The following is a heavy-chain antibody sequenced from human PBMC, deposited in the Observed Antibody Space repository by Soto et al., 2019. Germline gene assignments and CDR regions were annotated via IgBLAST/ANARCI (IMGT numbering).Heavy chain of an antibody. V-gene: IGHV1-18*04. Sequence: QVQLVQSGVEVKKPGASVKVSCKASGYTFISHGISWVRQAPGQGLEWMGWISGKNGNTKYAQKFQGRVTLTTDTSTRTAFMELRSLLSDDTAVFYCARVSSSIVVVPDYGMDVWGQGTTVTVSS. CDR1: GYTFISHG. D-gene: IGHD2-15*01. CDR2: ISGKNGNT. CDR3: ARVSSSIVVVPDYGMDV. J-gene: IGHJ6*02.